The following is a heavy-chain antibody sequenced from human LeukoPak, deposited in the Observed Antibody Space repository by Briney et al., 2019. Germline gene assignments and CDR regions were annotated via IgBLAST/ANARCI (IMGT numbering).Heavy chain of an antibody. Sequence: GGSLRLSCAATGFTFSSYAMHWVRQAPVKGLEWVAFIRYDGSYIYYADSVKGRFTISRDNSKNTLYLQMKSLRAEDTAVYYCAKGGGYEAQYYYYYLDVWGKGTTVTISS. CDR2: IRYDGSYI. CDR3: AKGGGYEAQYYYYYLDV. CDR1: GFTFSSYA. D-gene: IGHD5-12*01. J-gene: IGHJ6*03. V-gene: IGHV3-30*02.